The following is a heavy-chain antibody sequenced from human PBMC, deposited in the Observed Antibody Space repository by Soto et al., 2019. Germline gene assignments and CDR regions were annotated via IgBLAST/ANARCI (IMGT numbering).Heavy chain of an antibody. Sequence: QVQLVESGGGEVQPRTSLRLSCAASGFTFSRSPMHWVRQAPGKGLDWVGLISADGSSQHYADSVRGRFIISRDNFRSTVSLQMDRLRAEDTAVYYCARPVVAGTPDYWGQGTLVTVSS. V-gene: IGHV3-30-3*01. CDR1: GFTFSRSP. CDR3: ARPVVAGTPDY. J-gene: IGHJ4*02. CDR2: ISADGSSQ. D-gene: IGHD2-15*01.